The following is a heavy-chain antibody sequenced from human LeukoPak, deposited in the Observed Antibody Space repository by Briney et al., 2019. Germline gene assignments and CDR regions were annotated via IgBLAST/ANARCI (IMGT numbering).Heavy chain of an antibody. J-gene: IGHJ4*02. CDR3: AKDSQSWAGSWYFDY. CDR2: IRYDGSNK. Sequence: GGSLRLSCAASGFTFSSYGMHWVRQAPGKGLEWVAFIRYDGSNKYYADSVKGRFTISRDNSKSTLYLQMNSLRAEDTAVYYCAKDSQSWAGSWYFDYWGQGTLVTVSS. D-gene: IGHD6-13*01. CDR1: GFTFSSYG. V-gene: IGHV3-30*02.